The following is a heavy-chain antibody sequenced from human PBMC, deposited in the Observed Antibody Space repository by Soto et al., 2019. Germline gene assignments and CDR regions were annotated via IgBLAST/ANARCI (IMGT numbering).Heavy chain of an antibody. CDR2: IYYSGST. V-gene: IGHV4-31*03. J-gene: IGHJ3*02. CDR1: GGSISSGGYY. D-gene: IGHD3-22*01. CDR3: ARGRDSSGYPDAFDI. Sequence: SETLSLTCTVSGGSISSGGYYWSWIRQHPGKGLEWIGYIYYSGSTYYNPSLKSRVTISVDTSKNQFSLKLSSVTAADTAVYYCARGRDSSGYPDAFDIWGQGTMVTVSS.